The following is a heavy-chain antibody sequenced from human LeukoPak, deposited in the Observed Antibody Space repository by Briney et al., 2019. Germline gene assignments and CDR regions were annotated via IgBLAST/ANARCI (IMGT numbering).Heavy chain of an antibody. D-gene: IGHD1-26*01. V-gene: IGHV3-7*01. CDR2: MNGDGSQI. CDR1: GFTFSGHW. Sequence: GGSLRLSCAASGFTFSGHWMSWVRQAPAKGLEWVAHMNGDGSQIYYMDFVKGRFTISRDNAKNSLYLQMNGLRAEDTPVYYCVAWGNSGNSWGQGTMVIVSS. J-gene: IGHJ3*01. CDR3: VAWGNSGNS.